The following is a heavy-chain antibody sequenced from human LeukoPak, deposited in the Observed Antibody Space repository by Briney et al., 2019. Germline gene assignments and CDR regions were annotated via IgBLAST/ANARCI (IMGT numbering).Heavy chain of an antibody. CDR2: IWYEGSNK. Sequence: PGGSLRLSCAASGFTFSSYGMHWVRQAPGKGLEWVAVIWYEGSNKYYADSVKGRFTISRDNSKNTLYLQMNSLRAEDTAVYYCAKDWDSWSGYSAFDIWGQGTMVTVSS. V-gene: IGHV3-33*06. CDR3: AKDWDSWSGYSAFDI. J-gene: IGHJ3*02. D-gene: IGHD3-3*01. CDR1: GFTFSSYG.